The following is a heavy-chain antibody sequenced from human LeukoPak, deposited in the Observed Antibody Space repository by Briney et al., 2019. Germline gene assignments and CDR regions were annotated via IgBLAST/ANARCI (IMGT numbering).Heavy chain of an antibody. CDR1: GFTFSSYA. V-gene: IGHV3-30*04. J-gene: IGHJ4*02. CDR3: AKGEGYCSSTSCSVDY. CDR2: ISYDGSNK. Sequence: GGSLRLSCAASGFTFSSYAMHWVRQAPGKGLEWVAVISYDGSNKYYADSVKGRFTISRDNSKNTLYLQMNSLRAEDTAVYYCAKGEGYCSSTSCSVDYWGQGTLVTVSS. D-gene: IGHD2-2*01.